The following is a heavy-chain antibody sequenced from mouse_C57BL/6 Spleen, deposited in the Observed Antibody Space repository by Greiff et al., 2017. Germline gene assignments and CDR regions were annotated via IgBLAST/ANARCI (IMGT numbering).Heavy chain of an antibody. CDR3: ARGGDGWFAY. V-gene: IGHV1-80*01. D-gene: IGHD2-13*01. CDR1: GYAFSSYW. CDR2: IYPGDGDT. Sequence: VQLQQSGAELVKPGASVKISCKASGYAFSSYWMNWVKQSPGKGLEWIGQIYPGDGDTNYNGKFKGKATLTADKSSSTAYMQLSSLTSEDSAVYYCARGGDGWFAYWGQGTLVTVSA. J-gene: IGHJ3*01.